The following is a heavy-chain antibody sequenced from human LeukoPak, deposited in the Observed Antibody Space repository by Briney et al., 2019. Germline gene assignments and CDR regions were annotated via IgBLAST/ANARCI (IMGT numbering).Heavy chain of an antibody. CDR3: ARDVDTAMGYYYYYMDV. CDR2: ISAYNGNT. V-gene: IGHV1-18*01. D-gene: IGHD5-18*01. Sequence: ASVTVSCKASGYTFTSYGISWVRQAPGQGLEWMGWISAYNGNTNYAQKLQGRVTMTTDTSTSTAYMELRSLRSDDTAVYYCARDVDTAMGYYYYYMDVWGKGTTVTVSS. CDR1: GYTFTSYG. J-gene: IGHJ6*03.